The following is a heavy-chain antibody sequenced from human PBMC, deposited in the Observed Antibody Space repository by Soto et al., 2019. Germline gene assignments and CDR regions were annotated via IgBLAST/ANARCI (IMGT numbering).Heavy chain of an antibody. CDR1: GFTFSDFA. J-gene: IGHJ4*02. V-gene: IGHV3-23*01. D-gene: IGHD5-18*01. Sequence: PGGSLRLSCAASGFTFSDFAMSWVRQAPGKGLDWVSAISGSGGNTYYADSVKGRFTISRDNPEDTLYLQMNTLRADDTAVYYCAKDPRRYSYGQYFLDYWGQGTQVTVS. CDR3: AKDPRRYSYGQYFLDY. CDR2: ISGSGGNT.